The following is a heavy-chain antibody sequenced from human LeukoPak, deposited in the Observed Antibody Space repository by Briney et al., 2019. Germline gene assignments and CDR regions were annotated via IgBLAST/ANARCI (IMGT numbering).Heavy chain of an antibody. CDR3: ARGYGAAAGRASAFDI. D-gene: IGHD6-13*01. CDR2: INHSGST. V-gene: IGHV4-34*01. Sequence: PSETLSLTCAVYGGSFSGYYWSWIRQPPGKGLEWIGEINHSGSTNYNPSLKSRVTISVDTSKNQFSLKLSSVTAADTAVYYCARGYGAAAGRASAFDIWGQGTMVTVSS. CDR1: GGSFSGYY. J-gene: IGHJ3*02.